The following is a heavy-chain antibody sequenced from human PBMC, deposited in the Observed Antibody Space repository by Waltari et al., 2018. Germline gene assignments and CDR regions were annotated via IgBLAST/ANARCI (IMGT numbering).Heavy chain of an antibody. D-gene: IGHD5-18*01. V-gene: IGHV4-34*01. CDR1: GGSFSGYY. Sequence: QVQLQQWGAGLLKPSETLSLTCAVYGGSFSGYYWSWIRQPPGKGLEWIGEINHSGSTNYNPSLKSRVTISVDTSKNQFSLKLSSVTAADTAVYYCARGFVDTAYAFDIWGQGTMVTVSS. CDR2: INHSGST. CDR3: ARGFVDTAYAFDI. J-gene: IGHJ3*02.